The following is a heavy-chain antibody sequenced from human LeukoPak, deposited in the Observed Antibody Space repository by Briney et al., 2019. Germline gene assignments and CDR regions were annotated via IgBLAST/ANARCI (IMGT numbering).Heavy chain of an antibody. J-gene: IGHJ4*02. CDR2: ITPKSGDT. V-gene: IGHV1-2*02. CDR3: ARVRLADERAWAY. CDR1: GYTFSDFY. D-gene: IGHD3-3*02. Sequence: ALVKVSGKASGYTFSDFYIHWVRQAPGQGLEYVGWITPKSGDTYSPQRFQGRVTMTRDASISTAYMELSSLRSDDTAVYFCARVRLADERAWAYWGQGTLVTVSS.